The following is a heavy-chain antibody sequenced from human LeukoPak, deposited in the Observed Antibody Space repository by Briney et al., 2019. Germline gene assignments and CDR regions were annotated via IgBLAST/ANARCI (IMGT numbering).Heavy chain of an antibody. CDR1: GGSISSSTYY. CDR3: ARHTSSWYSFDY. D-gene: IGHD6-13*01. V-gene: IGHV4-39*07. CDR2: IYYSGTT. Sequence: PSETLSLTCTVSGGSISSSTYYWGWIRQPPGKELEWIGSIYYSGTTYYNPSLKSRITISVDTSKNQFFLKLSSVTAADTAVYYCARHTSSWYSFDYWGQGTLVTVSS. J-gene: IGHJ4*02.